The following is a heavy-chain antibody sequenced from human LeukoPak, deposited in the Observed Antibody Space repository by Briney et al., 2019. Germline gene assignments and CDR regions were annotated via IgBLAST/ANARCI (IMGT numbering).Heavy chain of an antibody. CDR2: ISSSGSTI. CDR1: GFTFSDYY. J-gene: IGHJ4*02. D-gene: IGHD3-10*01. Sequence: GGSLRLSCAASGFTFSDYYMSWIRQAPGKGLEWVSYISSSGSTIYYADSVKDRFTISRDNAKNSLYLQMNSLRAEDTAVYYCARPLWFGEPSSGFDYWGQGTLVTVSS. V-gene: IGHV3-11*01. CDR3: ARPLWFGEPSSGFDY.